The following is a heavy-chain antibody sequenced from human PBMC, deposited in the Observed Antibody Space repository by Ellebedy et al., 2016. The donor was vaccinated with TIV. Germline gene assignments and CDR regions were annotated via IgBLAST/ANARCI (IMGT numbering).Heavy chain of an antibody. V-gene: IGHV1-69*06. CDR2: IIPIFGTA. Sequence: SVKVSXXASGGTFSSYAISWVRQAPGQGLEWMGGIIPIFGTANYAQKFQGRVTITADKSTSTAYMELSRLRSDDTAVYYCARDRNYDSSGSMGPPDAFDIWGQGTMVTVSS. J-gene: IGHJ3*02. CDR1: GGTFSSYA. D-gene: IGHD3-22*01. CDR3: ARDRNYDSSGSMGPPDAFDI.